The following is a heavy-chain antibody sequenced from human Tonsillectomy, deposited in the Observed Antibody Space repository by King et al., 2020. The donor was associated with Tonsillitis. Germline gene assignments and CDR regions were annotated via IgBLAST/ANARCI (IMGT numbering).Heavy chain of an antibody. CDR3: ARGPGIAAAGTGVNWFDP. CDR2: IYYSGST. V-gene: IGHV4-39*01. Sequence: LQLQESGPGLVKPSETLSLTCTVSGGSISSSSYYWGWIRQPPGKGLEWIGSIYYSGSTYYNPSLKSRVTISVDTSKNQFSLKLSSVTAADTAVYYCARGPGIAAAGTGVNWFDPWGQGTLVTVSS. CDR1: GGSISSSSYY. J-gene: IGHJ5*02. D-gene: IGHD6-13*01.